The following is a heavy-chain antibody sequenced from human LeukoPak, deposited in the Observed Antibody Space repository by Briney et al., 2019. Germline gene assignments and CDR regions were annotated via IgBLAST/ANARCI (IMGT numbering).Heavy chain of an antibody. CDR3: ARADGSGSYYLFI. J-gene: IGHJ4*02. Sequence: GASVKVSCKASGYTFTSYNLHWVRQAPGQGLEWMGVINPIGGSTTYAQRFQGRVTMTRDMSTGTVYMELSSLRSEDTAVYYCARADGSGSYYLFIWGQGTLVTVSS. D-gene: IGHD3-10*01. CDR1: GYTFTSYN. CDR2: INPIGGST. V-gene: IGHV1-46*01.